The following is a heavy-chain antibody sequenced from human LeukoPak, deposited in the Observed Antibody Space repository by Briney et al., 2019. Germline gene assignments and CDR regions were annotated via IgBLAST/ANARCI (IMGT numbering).Heavy chain of an antibody. CDR3: AKGGCRGTCNPLAY. V-gene: IGHV3-23*01. CDR2: SGDSDGST. J-gene: IGHJ4*02. D-gene: IGHD2-15*01. CDR1: GFTFSGSG. Sequence: PGGSLRLSCAASGFTFSGSGMSWVRQAPGKGLEWISSSGDSDGSTYYADSLKGRFTISRGNSKNTLYLQMNNLRAEDTAVYYCAKGGCRGTCNPLAYWGQGALVTVSP.